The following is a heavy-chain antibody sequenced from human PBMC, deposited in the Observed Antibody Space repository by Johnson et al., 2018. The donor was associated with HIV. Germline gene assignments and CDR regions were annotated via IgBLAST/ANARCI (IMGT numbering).Heavy chain of an antibody. D-gene: IGHD6-19*01. CDR3: AKGTAVADDAFDI. CDR1: AFTFSNYW. V-gene: IGHV3-30*18. Sequence: QVQLVESGGGVVQPGRSLRLSCAASAFTFSNYWMNWVRQAPGKGLEWVAVIWYDGSNKYYADSVKGRFTISRDNSKNTLYLQMNSLRAEDTAVYYCAKGTAVADDAFDIWGQGTMVTVSS. CDR2: IWYDGSNK. J-gene: IGHJ3*02.